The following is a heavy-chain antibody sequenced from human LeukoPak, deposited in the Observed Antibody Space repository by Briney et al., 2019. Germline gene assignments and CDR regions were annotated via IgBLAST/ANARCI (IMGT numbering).Heavy chain of an antibody. CDR2: MNPNSGNT. J-gene: IGHJ6*02. V-gene: IGHV1-8*01. CDR3: ARGDKYSSGWYGIYYHYYYGMDV. D-gene: IGHD6-19*01. CDR1: GYTFTRYD. Sequence: GASVNVSCKASGYTFTRYDINWVRQATGQGLEGMGWMNPNSGNTGYAQKFQGRVTITMNTSISTDYMELSSLRSEDTAVYYCARGDKYSSGWYGIYYHYYYGMDVWGQGTTVTVSS.